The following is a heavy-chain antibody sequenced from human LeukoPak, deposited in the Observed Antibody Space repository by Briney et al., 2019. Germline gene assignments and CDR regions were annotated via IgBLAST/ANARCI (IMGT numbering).Heavy chain of an antibody. CDR1: GYTLTELS. Sequence: ASVTVSCKVSGYTLTELSMHWVRQAPGKGLEWMGGFDPEDGETIYAQKFQGRVTMTTDTSTTTTYMELRSLRSDDTAVYYCARDLDSGGTTFRALNYWGQGTLVTVSS. V-gene: IGHV1-24*01. D-gene: IGHD1-14*01. CDR3: ARDLDSGGTTFRALNY. CDR2: FDPEDGET. J-gene: IGHJ4*02.